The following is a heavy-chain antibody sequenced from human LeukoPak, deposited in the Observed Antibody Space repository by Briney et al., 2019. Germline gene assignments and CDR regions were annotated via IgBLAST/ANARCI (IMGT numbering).Heavy chain of an antibody. CDR1: GFTFGDYA. CDR2: IRSKAYGGTT. Sequence: GGSLRLSCTASGFTFGDYAMSWVRQAPGKGLEWVGFIRSKAYGGTTEYAASVKGRFTISRDDSKSIAYLQMNSLKTEDTAVYYCTRAGSSWTGYFDYWGQGTLVTVSS. D-gene: IGHD6-13*01. J-gene: IGHJ4*02. CDR3: TRAGSSWTGYFDY. V-gene: IGHV3-49*04.